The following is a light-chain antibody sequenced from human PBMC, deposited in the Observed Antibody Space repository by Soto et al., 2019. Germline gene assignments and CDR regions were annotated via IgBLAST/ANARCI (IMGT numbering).Light chain of an antibody. CDR3: PKYSNWPPGT. Sequence: ELVMRQSPATLSVSPGERATLSCRASQSVRSNLAWYQQKPGQAPRLLIYGASTRATGIPARFSGSGSGTELTLTIRSLQSEDFAVYYCPKYSNWPPGTFGHWTKVDIX. CDR1: QSVRSN. J-gene: IGKJ1*01. V-gene: IGKV3-15*01. CDR2: GAS.